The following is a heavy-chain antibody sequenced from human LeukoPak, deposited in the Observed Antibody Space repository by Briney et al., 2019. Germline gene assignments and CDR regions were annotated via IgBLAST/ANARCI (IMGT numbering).Heavy chain of an antibody. CDR2: INPNSGGT. J-gene: IGHJ4*02. D-gene: IGHD2-15*01. CDR1: GYTFTGYY. V-gene: IGHV1-2*02. CDR3: AFCSGRQISFFDH. Sequence: ASVKVSCKASGYTFTGYYMHWVRQAPGQGLEWMGWINPNSGGTNYAQKFQGRVTMTRDTSISTAYMELSRLRSDDTAVYYCAFCSGRQISFFDHWGQGTLVTVSS.